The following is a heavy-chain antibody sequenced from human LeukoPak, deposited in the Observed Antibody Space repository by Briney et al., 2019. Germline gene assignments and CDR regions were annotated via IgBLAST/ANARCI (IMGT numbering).Heavy chain of an antibody. CDR3: ARAPYPDYYDSSGPFDY. CDR1: GGTFSSYA. D-gene: IGHD3-22*01. J-gene: IGHJ4*02. V-gene: IGHV1-69*13. Sequence: SVKVSCKASGGTFSSYAISWVRQAPGQGLEWMGGIIPIFGTASYAQKFQGRVTITADESTSTAYMELSSLRSEDTAVYYCARAPYPDYYDSSGPFDYWGQGTLVTVSS. CDR2: IIPIFGTA.